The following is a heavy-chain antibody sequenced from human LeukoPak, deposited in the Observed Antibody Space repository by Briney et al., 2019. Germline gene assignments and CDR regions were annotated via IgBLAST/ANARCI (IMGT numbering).Heavy chain of an antibody. V-gene: IGHV4-59*08. Sequence: SETLSLTCTVSGGSISSYYWSWLRQPPGKGLEWIGYIYYSGSTNYNPSLKSRVTISVDTSKNQFSLKLSSVTAADTAVYYCARHKVTPYYYDSSGPYAFDIWGQGTMVTVSS. CDR1: GGSISSYY. CDR2: IYYSGST. J-gene: IGHJ3*02. D-gene: IGHD3-22*01. CDR3: ARHKVTPYYYDSSGPYAFDI.